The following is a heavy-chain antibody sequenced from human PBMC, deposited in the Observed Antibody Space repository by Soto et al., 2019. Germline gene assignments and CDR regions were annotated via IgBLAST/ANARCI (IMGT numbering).Heavy chain of an antibody. J-gene: IGHJ6*02. CDR2: IYTSGST. CDR1: GGSISSYY. Sequence: SETLSLTCTVSGGSISSYYWSWIRQPAGKGLEWIGRIYTSGSTNYNPSLKSLVTISVDTSKNQFSLKLSSVTAADTAVYYCARGGFGELLYYYYGMDVWGQGTTVTVSS. D-gene: IGHD3-10*01. CDR3: ARGGFGELLYYYYGMDV. V-gene: IGHV4-4*07.